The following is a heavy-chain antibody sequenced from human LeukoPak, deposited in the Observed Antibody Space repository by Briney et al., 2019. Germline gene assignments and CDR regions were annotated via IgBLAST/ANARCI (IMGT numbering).Heavy chain of an antibody. V-gene: IGHV1-69*05. D-gene: IGHD2-21*02. CDR1: GGTFSSYA. Sequence: SVKVSCKASGGTFSSYAISWVRQAPGQGLEWMGGIIPIFGTANYAQKFQGRVTITTDESTSTAYMELSSLRSEDTGVYYCARGDYCGGDCYFTQLDYWGQGTLVTVSS. CDR3: ARGDYCGGDCYFTQLDY. J-gene: IGHJ4*02. CDR2: IIPIFGTA.